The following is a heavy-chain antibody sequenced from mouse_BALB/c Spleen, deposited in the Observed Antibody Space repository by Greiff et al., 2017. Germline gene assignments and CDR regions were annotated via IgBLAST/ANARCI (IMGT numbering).Heavy chain of an antibody. CDR1: GYTFTSYW. CDR3: ARRETTATPGLAY. V-gene: IGHV1-59*01. Sequence: QVQLQQPGAELVRPGASVKLSCKASGYTFTSYWMNWVKQRPGQGLEWIGRIDPGDDKTHYNQKFKDKAILTVDKSSSTAYMQLSSLTSEDSAVYYCARRETTATPGLAYWGQGTLVTVSA. CDR2: IDPGDDKT. D-gene: IGHD1-2*01. J-gene: IGHJ3*01.